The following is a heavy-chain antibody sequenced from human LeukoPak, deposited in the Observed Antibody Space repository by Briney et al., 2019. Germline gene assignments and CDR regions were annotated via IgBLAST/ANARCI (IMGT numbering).Heavy chain of an antibody. J-gene: IGHJ4*02. Sequence: SQTLSLTCAISGDSVSSNSVTWNWIRQSPSRGLEWLGRTYYRPKWYNDYAVSVKSRITINPDTSKNQFSLQLNSVTPEDTAIYYCAREPPSLALDYWGQGTLVTVSS. CDR3: AREPPSLALDY. V-gene: IGHV6-1*01. D-gene: IGHD3-16*01. CDR1: GDSVSSNSVT. CDR2: TYYRPKWYN.